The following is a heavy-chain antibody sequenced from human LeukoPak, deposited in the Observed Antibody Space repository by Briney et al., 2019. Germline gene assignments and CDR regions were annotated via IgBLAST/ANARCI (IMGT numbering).Heavy chain of an antibody. J-gene: IGHJ4*02. D-gene: IGHD1-26*01. Sequence: GGSLRLSCAASGLTFSSYWMHWVRQAPGKGPVGVSRINSDGSSTYYADSVKGRFTISRDNANNTLYLQMNSLRAEDTAVYYCARDPKQGGTYWNYFDYWGQGALVTVSP. CDR3: ARDPKQGGTYWNYFDY. CDR1: GLTFSSYW. CDR2: INSDGSST. V-gene: IGHV3-74*01.